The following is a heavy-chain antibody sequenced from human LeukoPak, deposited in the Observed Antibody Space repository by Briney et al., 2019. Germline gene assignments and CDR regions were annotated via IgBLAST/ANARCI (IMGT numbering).Heavy chain of an antibody. CDR2: IYTSGST. J-gene: IGHJ3*02. D-gene: IGHD3-9*01. CDR1: GGSISSGSYY. CDR3: ARYDTSGAFDI. Sequence: SQTLSLTCTVSGGSISSGSYYWSWIRQPAGKGLEWIGRIYTSGSTNYNPSLKCRVTISVDTSKSHFSLKLSSVTAADTAVYYCARYDTSGAFDIWGQGTTVTVSS. V-gene: IGHV4-61*02.